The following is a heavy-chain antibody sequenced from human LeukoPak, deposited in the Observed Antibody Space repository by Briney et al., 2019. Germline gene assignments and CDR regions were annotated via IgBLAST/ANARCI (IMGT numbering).Heavy chain of an antibody. J-gene: IGHJ4*02. D-gene: IGHD5-12*01. CDR1: GFTFRNYG. Sequence: PGRSLRLSCAASGFTFRNYGMHRVRQAPGKGLEWVAVISIDGSEKYYADSVKGRFTISRDNSKNTLYLQMNSLRGDDTAVYYCANPQSRGYDYLDYWGQGTLVAVSS. CDR3: ANPQSRGYDYLDY. CDR2: ISIDGSEK. V-gene: IGHV3-30*18.